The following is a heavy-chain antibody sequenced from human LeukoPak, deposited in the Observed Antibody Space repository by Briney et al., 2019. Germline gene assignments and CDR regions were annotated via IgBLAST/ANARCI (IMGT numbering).Heavy chain of an antibody. CDR2: IWYDGSNK. CDR3: ATAVASSSGWYADY. CDR1: GFTFRSYG. J-gene: IGHJ4*02. Sequence: GGSLRLSCAASGFTFRSYGMHWVRQAPGKGLEWVAVIWYDGSNKYYADSVKSRFTVSRDNSKNTLYLQMNSLRAEDTAVYYCATAVASSSGWYADYWGQGTLVTVSS. D-gene: IGHD6-19*01. V-gene: IGHV3-33*01.